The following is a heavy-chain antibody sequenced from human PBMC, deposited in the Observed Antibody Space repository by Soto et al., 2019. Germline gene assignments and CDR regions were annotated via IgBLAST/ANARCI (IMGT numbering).Heavy chain of an antibody. Sequence: VSLRLSCAASGFTFSNAWMSWVRQAAGKGLEWVGRIKSKTDGGTTDYAAPVKGRFTISRDDSKNTLYLQMNSLKTEDTAVYYCTTVIYAVVVIRSGWFDPWGQGTLVTVSS. D-gene: IGHD3-22*01. CDR3: TTVIYAVVVIRSGWFDP. CDR2: IKSKTDGGTT. CDR1: GFTFSNAW. J-gene: IGHJ5*02. V-gene: IGHV3-15*01.